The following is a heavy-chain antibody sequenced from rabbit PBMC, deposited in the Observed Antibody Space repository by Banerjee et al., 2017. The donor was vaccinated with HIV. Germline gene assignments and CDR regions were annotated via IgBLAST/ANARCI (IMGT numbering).Heavy chain of an antibody. CDR3: ARGDDYIYPTRLDL. CDR1: GIDFSNYG. CDR2: IYPHYGTT. J-gene: IGHJ3*01. D-gene: IGHD2-1*01. Sequence: QEQLVESGGGLVTLGGSLKLSCKVSGIDFSNYGISWIRQAPGKGLEWIAYIYPHYGTTDYASWVDGRFTISLDNAQNTVFLQMTSLTAADTATYFCARGDDYIYPTRLDLWGPGTLVTVS. V-gene: IGHV1S47*01.